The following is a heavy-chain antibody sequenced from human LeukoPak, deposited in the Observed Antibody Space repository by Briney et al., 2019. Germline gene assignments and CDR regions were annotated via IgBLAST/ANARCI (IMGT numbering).Heavy chain of an antibody. Sequence: ASVKVSCKASGYTFTSYAMHWVRQAPGQRLEWMGWINAGNGNTKYSQEFQGRVTITRDTSASTAYMELSSLRSDDTAVYYCARDESDSSGYYHYPYYWGQGTLVTVSS. CDR2: INAGNGNT. CDR3: ARDESDSSGYYHYPYY. D-gene: IGHD3-22*01. V-gene: IGHV1-3*01. CDR1: GYTFTSYA. J-gene: IGHJ4*02.